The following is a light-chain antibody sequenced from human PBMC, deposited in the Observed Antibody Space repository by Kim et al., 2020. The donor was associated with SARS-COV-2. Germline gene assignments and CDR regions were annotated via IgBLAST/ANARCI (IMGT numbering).Light chain of an antibody. CDR1: SSDIGGYNF. J-gene: IGLJ2*01. CDR2: DVT. V-gene: IGLV2-14*03. Sequence: QSALTQPASVSGSPGQSITISCTGTSSDIGGYNFVSWYQQHPGQAPELIIYDVTKRPSGVSTRFSGSKSGNTASLTISGLQAEDESHYYCSSYTRRITTIFGGGTQLTVL. CDR3: SSYTRRITTI.